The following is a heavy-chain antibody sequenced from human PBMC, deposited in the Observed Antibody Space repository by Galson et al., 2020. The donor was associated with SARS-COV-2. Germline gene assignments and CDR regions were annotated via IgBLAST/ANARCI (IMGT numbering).Heavy chain of an antibody. D-gene: IGHD1-26*01. CDR2: ISTYNANT. Sequence: ASVKVSCKASGYTFSSYGISWVRQAPGQGLEWMGWISTYNANTNYAQKLQGRVTLTTDTSTTTAYMELRSLRLGDTAVYYCARGRVGETHFDYWGQGTLVTVSS. V-gene: IGHV1-18*01. CDR3: ARGRVGETHFDY. CDR1: GYTFSSYG. J-gene: IGHJ4*02.